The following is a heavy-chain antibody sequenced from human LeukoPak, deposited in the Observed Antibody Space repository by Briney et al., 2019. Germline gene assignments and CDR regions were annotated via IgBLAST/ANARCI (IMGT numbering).Heavy chain of an antibody. CDR3: AKEPTAVAGTMDY. Sequence: PGGSLRLSCAASGFTFSSHAMSWVRQTPGKGLEWVSAISGSGGTTYYADSVKGRFTISRDNSKNTLYLQMNSLRAEDTAVYYCAKEPTAVAGTMDYWGQGTLVTVSS. CDR2: ISGSGGTT. CDR1: GFTFSSHA. D-gene: IGHD6-19*01. J-gene: IGHJ4*02. V-gene: IGHV3-23*01.